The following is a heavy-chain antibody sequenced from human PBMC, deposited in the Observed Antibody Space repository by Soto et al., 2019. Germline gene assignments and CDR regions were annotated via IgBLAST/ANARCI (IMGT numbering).Heavy chain of an antibody. CDR2: ISSSSSYT. CDR1: GFTFSSYS. J-gene: IGHJ3*02. CDR3: ARDKESYYDFWSGSTDAFDI. D-gene: IGHD3-3*01. V-gene: IGHV3-21*01. Sequence: GGSLRLSCAASGFTFSSYSMNWVRQAPGKGLEWVSSISSSSSYTYYADSVKGRFTISRDNAKNSLYLQMNSLRAEDTAVYYCARDKESYYDFWSGSTDAFDIWGQGTMVTVSS.